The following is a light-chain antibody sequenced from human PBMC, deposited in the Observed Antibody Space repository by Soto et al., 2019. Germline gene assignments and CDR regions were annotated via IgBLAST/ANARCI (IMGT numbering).Light chain of an antibody. CDR3: QQFTNWPPWT. CDR1: QNVGNN. J-gene: IGKJ1*01. V-gene: IGKV3-15*01. CDR2: GAS. Sequence: EIVMTQSASTLSVSPGERATLSCRASQNVGNNLVWYQQKPGQAPRLLIYGASTRAAGIPDRFSGSGSGTEFTLTISGLQSDDFAVYYCQQFTNWPPWTFGQGTKVDIK.